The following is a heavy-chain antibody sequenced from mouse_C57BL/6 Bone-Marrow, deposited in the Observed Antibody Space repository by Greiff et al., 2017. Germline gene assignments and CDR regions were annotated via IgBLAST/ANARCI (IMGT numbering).Heavy chain of an antibody. CDR3: ARERGYPAWFAY. CDR2: IYPRDGST. V-gene: IGHV1-78*01. CDR1: GYTFTDHT. J-gene: IGHJ3*01. Sequence: VQLQQSDAELVKPGASVKISCKVSGYTFTDHTIHWMKQRPEQGLEWIGYIYPRDGSTKYNEKFKGKATLTAYKSSSPSYMQLNSLTSEDSAVYFCARERGYPAWFAYWGQGTLVTVAA. D-gene: IGHD2-2*01.